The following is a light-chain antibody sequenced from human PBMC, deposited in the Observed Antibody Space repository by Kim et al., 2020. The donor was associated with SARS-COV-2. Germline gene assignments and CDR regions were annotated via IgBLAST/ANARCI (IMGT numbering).Light chain of an antibody. CDR1: QGVSNY. Sequence: EIVLWQSPGTLSLSPGDRATLSCRASQGVSNYLAWYQQKPGQAPRLLIYEASKRAAGIPARFSGSGSGTDFTLTISRLEPEDFAVYYCQQRTNWLRTFGQGTKVDIK. CDR2: EAS. V-gene: IGKV3-11*01. J-gene: IGKJ1*01. CDR3: QQRTNWLRT.